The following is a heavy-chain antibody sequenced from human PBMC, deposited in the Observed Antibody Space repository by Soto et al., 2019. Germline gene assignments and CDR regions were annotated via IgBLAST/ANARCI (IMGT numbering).Heavy chain of an antibody. J-gene: IGHJ4*02. V-gene: IGHV1-69*01. CDR2: IIPVFGAT. CDR3: AGFPEWSYALSQLVISTLGFY. CDR1: GGTFSSYA. D-gene: IGHD3-9*01. Sequence: QVQLVQSGAEVKKPGSSVKVSCKASGGTFSSYAFSWVRQAPGQGLEWMGGIIPVFGATNFAQRFRGRVTITAGASTNTAYMEWSSLRSEDTAVYYCAGFPEWSYALSQLVISTLGFYWGQGTLVTVS.